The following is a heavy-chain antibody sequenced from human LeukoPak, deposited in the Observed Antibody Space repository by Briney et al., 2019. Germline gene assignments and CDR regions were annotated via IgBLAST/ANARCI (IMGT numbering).Heavy chain of an antibody. D-gene: IGHD2-2*01. Sequence: GGSLRLSCAASGFTFSSYAMSWVRQAPGKGLEWASAISGSGGSTYYADSVKGRFTISRDNSKNTLYLQMNSLRAEDTAVYYCAKSTQYCSSTSCTNWFDPWGQGTLVTVSS. J-gene: IGHJ5*02. CDR3: AKSTQYCSSTSCTNWFDP. V-gene: IGHV3-23*01. CDR1: GFTFSSYA. CDR2: ISGSGGST.